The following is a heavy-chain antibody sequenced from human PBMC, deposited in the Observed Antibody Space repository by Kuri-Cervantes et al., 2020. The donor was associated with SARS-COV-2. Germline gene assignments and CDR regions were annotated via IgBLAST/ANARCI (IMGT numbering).Heavy chain of an antibody. J-gene: IGHJ6*03. CDR2: IYPGHSDT. D-gene: IGHD6-13*01. CDR1: GYSFNSYW. Sequence: KVSCKGSGYSFNSYWIGWVRQIPGKGLEWMGIIYPGHSDTRYSPSFQGQVTISSDKSISTAYLQWSSLKASDTAMYYCARLGQQLVLGYYYYYMDVWGKGTTVTVSS. V-gene: IGHV5-51*01. CDR3: ARLGQQLVLGYYYYYMDV.